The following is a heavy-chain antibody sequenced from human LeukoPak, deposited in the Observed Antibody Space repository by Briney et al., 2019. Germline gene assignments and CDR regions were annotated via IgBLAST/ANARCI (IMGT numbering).Heavy chain of an antibody. CDR3: ARDSSRTPDLGAVIVYFDY. V-gene: IGHV3-7*01. D-gene: IGHD3-3*01. Sequence: GGSLRLSCAASGFTFSSYWMSWVRQAPGKGLEWVANIKQDGSEKYYVDSVKGRFTISRDNAKNSLYLQMNSLRAEDTAVYYCARDSSRTPDLGAVIVYFDYWGQGTLVTVSS. J-gene: IGHJ4*02. CDR2: IKQDGSEK. CDR1: GFTFSSYW.